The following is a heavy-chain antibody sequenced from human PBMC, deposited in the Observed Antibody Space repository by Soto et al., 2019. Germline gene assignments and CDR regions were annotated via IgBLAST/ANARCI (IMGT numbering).Heavy chain of an antibody. Sequence: SETLSLTCTVSGGTISSYYWSWIRQPPGKGLEWIGYIYYSGSTHYNPSLKSRVTISVDTSKNQFSLKLSSVTAADTAVYYCARRKLLLGSSYFDYWGQGTLVTVSS. CDR1: GGTISSYY. D-gene: IGHD2-15*01. J-gene: IGHJ4*02. V-gene: IGHV4-59*01. CDR3: ARRKLLLGSSYFDY. CDR2: IYYSGST.